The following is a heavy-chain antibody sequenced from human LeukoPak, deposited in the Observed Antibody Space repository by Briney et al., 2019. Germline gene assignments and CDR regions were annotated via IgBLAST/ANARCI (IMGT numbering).Heavy chain of an antibody. CDR2: ITLSSTTI. V-gene: IGHV3-48*04. CDR1: GFTFSNYN. D-gene: IGHD3-10*02. Sequence: GGSLRLSCAASGFTFSNYNMNWVRQAPGKGLEWLSYITLSSTTIYYADSVKGRFTISRDNAKNSLYLQMNSLRAEDTAVYYCAELGITMIGGVWGKGTTVTISS. J-gene: IGHJ6*04. CDR3: AELGITMIGGV.